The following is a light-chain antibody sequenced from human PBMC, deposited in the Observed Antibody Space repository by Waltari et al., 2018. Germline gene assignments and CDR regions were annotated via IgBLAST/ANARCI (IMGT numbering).Light chain of an antibody. V-gene: IGLV3-25*03. CDR2: KDT. Sequence: SYELTQPPSVSVSPGQTARITCSGDALPKQYAFWYQQKPGQAPVLIIDKDTQRPSGIPERLSGSSSGTTVTMTSSGVQAEDEADYYCLSADSSGTSKVFGGGTKLTVL. CDR1: ALPKQY. CDR3: LSADSSGTSKV. J-gene: IGLJ3*02.